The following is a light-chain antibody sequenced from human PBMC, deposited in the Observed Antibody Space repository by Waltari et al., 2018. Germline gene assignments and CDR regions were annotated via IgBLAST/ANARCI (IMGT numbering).Light chain of an antibody. CDR2: WAS. J-gene: IGKJ1*01. V-gene: IGKV4-1*01. Sequence: DIVMTQSPDSLAVSLGERATINCKSSQSVLYSSNNKNYLAWYQQKPRQPPKLLIYWASTREAGVPERFSGSGSWTDFTLTISSLHAEDVAVYHCQQYYSTPSTFGQGTKVEIK. CDR3: QQYYSTPST. CDR1: QSVLYSSNNKNY.